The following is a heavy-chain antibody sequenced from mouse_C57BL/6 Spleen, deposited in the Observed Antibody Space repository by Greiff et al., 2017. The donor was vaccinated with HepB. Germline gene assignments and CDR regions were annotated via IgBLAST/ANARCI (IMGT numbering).Heavy chain of an antibody. CDR3: ARSYYDAPFDY. V-gene: IGHV1-50*01. Sequence: QVQLQQSGAELVKPGASVKLSCKASGYTFTSYWMQWVKQRPGQGLEWIGEIDPSDSYTNYNQKFKGKATLTVDTSSSTAYMQLSSLTSEDSAVYYCARSYYDAPFDYWGQGTTLTVSS. J-gene: IGHJ2*01. CDR1: GYTFTSYW. CDR2: IDPSDSYT. D-gene: IGHD2-4*01.